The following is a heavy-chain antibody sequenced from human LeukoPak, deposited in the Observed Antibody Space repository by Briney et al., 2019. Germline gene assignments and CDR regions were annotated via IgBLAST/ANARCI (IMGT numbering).Heavy chain of an antibody. V-gene: IGHV3-30*18. J-gene: IGHJ4*02. CDR3: AKAGFYDILTGYYFDF. CDR1: GFTLNNYG. Sequence: GGSLRLSCAASGFTLNNYGMHWVRQPPGKGLEWVAMISHDGTKKCYADSVKGRFTTSRDNSKKTLDLQMDSLKVEDTAVYYCAKAGFYDILTGYYFDFWGQGALVTVSS. D-gene: IGHD3-9*01. CDR2: ISHDGTKK.